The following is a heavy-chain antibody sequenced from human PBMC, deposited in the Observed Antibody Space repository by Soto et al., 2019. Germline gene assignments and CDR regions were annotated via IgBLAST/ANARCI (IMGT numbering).Heavy chain of an antibody. Sequence: EVQLVESGGGLVQPGGSLKLSCAASGFSFIGSSMHWVRQASGKGLEWVGRMRSRANSYATTYAESVKVRFTISRDDSKNTAYLQMNSLKTEDTAVYYCTTSGYDKFVDYWGQGILVTVSS. CDR3: TTSGYDKFVDY. D-gene: IGHD5-12*01. J-gene: IGHJ4*02. CDR2: MRSRANSYAT. V-gene: IGHV3-73*02. CDR1: GFSFIGSS.